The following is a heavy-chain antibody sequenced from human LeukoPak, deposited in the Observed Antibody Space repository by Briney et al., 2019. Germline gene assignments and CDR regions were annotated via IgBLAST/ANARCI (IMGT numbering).Heavy chain of an antibody. D-gene: IGHD2-21*02. CDR2: ITGSGGTT. J-gene: IGHJ6*03. V-gene: IGHV3-23*01. CDR3: AKSVTADYSYYMDV. CDR1: GFTFSGHG. Sequence: GGSLRLSCAASGFTFSGHGMSWVRQAPGKGLEWISAITGSGGTTYYARSLRGRFTTSRDNSKNMFYLQMKSLRVEDTAVYYCAKSVTADYSYYMDVWGKGATVTVSS.